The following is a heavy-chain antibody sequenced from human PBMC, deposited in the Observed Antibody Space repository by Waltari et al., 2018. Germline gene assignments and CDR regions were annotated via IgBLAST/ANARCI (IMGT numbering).Heavy chain of an antibody. CDR1: GFTFSSYS. CDR2: FSSSMSTI. Sequence: EVQLVESGGGLVQPGGSLRLSCAASGFTFSSYSMNWVRQAPGKGLEWVSYFSSSMSTIYSADCVKGRFTISRDNAKNSLYLQMNSLRAEDTAVYYCASAPWGSYRYTFDYWGQGTLVTVSS. V-gene: IGHV3-48*01. J-gene: IGHJ4*02. D-gene: IGHD3-16*02. CDR3: ASAPWGSYRYTFDY.